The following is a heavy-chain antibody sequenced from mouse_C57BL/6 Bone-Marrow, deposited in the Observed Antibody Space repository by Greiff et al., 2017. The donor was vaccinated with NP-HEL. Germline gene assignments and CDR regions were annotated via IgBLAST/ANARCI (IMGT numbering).Heavy chain of an antibody. V-gene: IGHV1-61*01. J-gene: IGHJ2*01. D-gene: IGHD1-1*01. CDR2: IYPSDSET. CDR3: ARSVFITTVVDYFDS. Sequence: QVQLQQPGAELVRPGSSVKLSCKASGYTFTSYWMDWVKQRPGQGLEWIGNIYPSDSETHYNQKFKDKATLTVDKSSSKAYMQLSSLTSEDSAVYYCARSVFITTVVDYFDSWGQGTTLTVSS. CDR1: GYTFTSYW.